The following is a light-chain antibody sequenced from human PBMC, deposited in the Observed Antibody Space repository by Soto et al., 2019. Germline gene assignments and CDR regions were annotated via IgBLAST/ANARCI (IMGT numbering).Light chain of an antibody. CDR3: SSRTSTSTLL. J-gene: IGLJ2*01. CDR2: DVT. Sequence: QSVLTQPASVSGSPGQSITISCSGTSSDVGSYNYVSWYQQHPGKAPKLLIYDVTDRPSGISNRFSGSKSGNTASLTISGLQAEDEADYYCSSRTSTSTLLFGGGTKVTVL. V-gene: IGLV2-14*03. CDR1: SSDVGSYNY.